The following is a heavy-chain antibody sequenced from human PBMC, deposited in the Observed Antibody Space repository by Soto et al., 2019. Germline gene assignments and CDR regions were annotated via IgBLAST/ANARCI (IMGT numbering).Heavy chain of an antibody. CDR2: IFPHDSDT. CDR3: AKSIEGGPMDV. V-gene: IGHV5-51*01. Sequence: PGESLKISCKGSGYTFSNHWINWVRLVPGKGLEWMGIIFPHDSDTRYSPSLQGQVIISDDKSTNTAYLQWTRLTASDTAIYYCAKSIEGGPMDVWGQGTTVTVSS. CDR1: GYTFSNHW. D-gene: IGHD1-26*01. J-gene: IGHJ6*02.